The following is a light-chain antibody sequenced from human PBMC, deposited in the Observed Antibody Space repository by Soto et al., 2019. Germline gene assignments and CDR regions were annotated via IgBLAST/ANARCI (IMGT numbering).Light chain of an antibody. CDR2: QNN. V-gene: IGLV1-40*01. CDR1: SSNIGAGYD. Sequence: QSVLTQPPSVSGAPGQRVSISCTGSSSNIGAGYDVHWYEHLPGTAPKLLIYQNNNRPSGVPDRFPGSKSGTSASLAITGLQAEDEADYYCQSYDSSLSAVVFGGGTKLTVL. CDR3: QSYDSSLSAVV. J-gene: IGLJ2*01.